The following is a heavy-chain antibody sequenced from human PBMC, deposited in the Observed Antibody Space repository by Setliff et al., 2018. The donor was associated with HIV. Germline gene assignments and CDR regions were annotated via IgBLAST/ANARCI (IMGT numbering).Heavy chain of an antibody. CDR3: ARGRMGYYGSGSYLP. D-gene: IGHD3-10*01. J-gene: IGHJ5*02. V-gene: IGHV4-34*01. Sequence: KPSETLSLTCAVYGGSFSGYYWSWVRQPPGKGLEWIGEINHSGSTNSNPSLKSRVTISADTSKNQFSLKLTSVTAADTAVYYCARGRMGYYGSGSYLPWGQGMRVTVSS. CDR2: INHSGST. CDR1: GGSFSGYY.